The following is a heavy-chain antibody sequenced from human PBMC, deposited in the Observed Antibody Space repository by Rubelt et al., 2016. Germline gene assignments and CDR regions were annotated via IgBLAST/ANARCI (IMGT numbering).Heavy chain of an antibody. V-gene: IGHV4-59*08. Sequence: GWTRRPPGKGLEWIGYSHYSGTTNYSPSLRSRVTMSVDTSQNQVSLRLTSVTAADTAVYYCAGRTAASGTFYHWGQGTLVTVSS. CDR2: SHYSGTT. J-gene: IGHJ4*02. D-gene: IGHD1/OR15-1a*01. CDR3: AGRTAASGTFYH.